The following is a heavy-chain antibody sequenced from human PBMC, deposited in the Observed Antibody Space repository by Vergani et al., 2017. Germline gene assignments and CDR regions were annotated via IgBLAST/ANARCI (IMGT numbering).Heavy chain of an antibody. CDR1: GGTFSSYS. CDR2: IIPILGIA. V-gene: IGHV1-69*02. Sequence: QVQLVQSGAEVKKPGSSVKVSCKTSGGTFSSYSISWVRQAPGQGLEWMGRIIPILGIANYAQKFQGRVTSTADKSTSTAYMELSSLRSEDTAVYYCARVSPSSGSSGYDDAFDIWGQGTMVTVSS. D-gene: IGHD3-22*01. CDR3: ARVSPSSGSSGYDDAFDI. J-gene: IGHJ3*02.